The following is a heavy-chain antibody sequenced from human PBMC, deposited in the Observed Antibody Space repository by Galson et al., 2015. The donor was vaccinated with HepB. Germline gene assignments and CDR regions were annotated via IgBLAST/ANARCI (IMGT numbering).Heavy chain of an antibody. CDR3: ALSIRGYSYSYYGMDV. Sequence: PALVKPTQTLTLTCTFSGFSLSTSGVGVGWLRQPPGKALEWLALIYWDDDKRYSPSLKSRLTITKDTSKNQVVLTMTNMDPVDTATYYCALSIRGYSYSYYGMDVWGQGTTVTVSS. D-gene: IGHD5-18*01. J-gene: IGHJ6*02. CDR1: GFSLSTSGVG. CDR2: IYWDDDK. V-gene: IGHV2-5*02.